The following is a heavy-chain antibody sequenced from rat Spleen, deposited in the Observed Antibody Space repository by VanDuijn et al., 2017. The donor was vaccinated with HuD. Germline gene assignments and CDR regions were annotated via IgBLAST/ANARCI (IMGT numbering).Heavy chain of an antibody. D-gene: IGHD3-4*01. CDR2: IKYDGSST. CDR3: ARHGGRRAPNGYFDH. CDR1: GFTFSNYG. V-gene: IGHV5-29*01. J-gene: IGHJ2*01. Sequence: EVQLVESGGGLVQPGRSLKLSCAASGFTFSNYGMAWVRQAPTKGLEWVATIKYDGSSTYYPESVKGRFTISRDNVKSTLYLQVDSLGSEDTATYYCARHGGRRAPNGYFDHWGQGVMVTVSS.